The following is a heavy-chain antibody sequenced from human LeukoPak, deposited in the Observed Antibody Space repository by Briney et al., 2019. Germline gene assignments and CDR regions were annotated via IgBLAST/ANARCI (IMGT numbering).Heavy chain of an antibody. D-gene: IGHD3-10*01. J-gene: IGHJ4*02. V-gene: IGHV1-46*01. CDR1: GYTFTSYY. Sequence: GASVKVSCKASGYTFTSYYMHWVRQAPGQGLEWMGIINPSGGSTSHAQKFQGRVTMTRDTSTSTVYMELSSLRSEDTAVYYCAMDYYGSGSYSNWGQGTLVTVSS. CDR3: AMDYYGSGSYSN. CDR2: INPSGGST.